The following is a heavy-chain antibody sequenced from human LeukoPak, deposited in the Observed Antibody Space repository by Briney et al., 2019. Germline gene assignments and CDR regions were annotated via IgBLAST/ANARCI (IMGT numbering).Heavy chain of an antibody. CDR3: ARQAVIIPTGMEGPWFDP. V-gene: IGHV4-59*08. CDR1: DVSLKNYY. Sequence: SETLSLTCTVSDVSLKNYYWSWIRQPPGKGLEWIANIYYAGSSNYNPSLKSRVSVSIDASKNQLSLKLTSVTAADTAIYYCARQAVIIPTGMEGPWFDPWGQGTLVAVSS. J-gene: IGHJ5*02. D-gene: IGHD2/OR15-2a*01. CDR2: IYYAGSS.